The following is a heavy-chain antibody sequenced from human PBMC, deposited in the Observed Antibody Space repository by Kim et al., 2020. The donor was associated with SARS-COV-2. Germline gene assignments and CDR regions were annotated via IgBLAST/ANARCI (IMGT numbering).Heavy chain of an antibody. J-gene: IGHJ4*02. Sequence: GGSLRLSCAASGFTFSSYGMHWVRQAPGKGLEWVAVISYDGSNKYYADSVKGRFTISRDNSKNTLYLQMNSLRAEDTAVYYCAILPGYSSGWPVWGQGTL. V-gene: IGHV3-30*03. CDR1: GFTFSSYG. CDR2: ISYDGSNK. CDR3: AILPGYSSGWPV. D-gene: IGHD6-19*01.